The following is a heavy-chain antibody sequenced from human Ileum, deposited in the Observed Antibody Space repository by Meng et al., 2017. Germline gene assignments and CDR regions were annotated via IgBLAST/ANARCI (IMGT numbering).Heavy chain of an antibody. Sequence: GGSLRLSCAASGFTFNSYAMSWVRQAPGKGLEWVSGISGSGTNTYYADSVEGRVTISRDNSENTLYLQMNSLRVDDTAVYYCAKELWGTGSHYKPCDYWGQGTLVTVSS. CDR2: ISGSGTNT. CDR3: AKELWGTGSHYKPCDY. D-gene: IGHD3-10*01. CDR1: GFTFNSYA. J-gene: IGHJ4*02. V-gene: IGHV3-23*01.